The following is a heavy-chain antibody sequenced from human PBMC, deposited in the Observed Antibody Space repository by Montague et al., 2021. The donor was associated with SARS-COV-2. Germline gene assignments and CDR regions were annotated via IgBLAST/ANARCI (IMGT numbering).Heavy chain of an antibody. D-gene: IGHD4-17*01. J-gene: IGHJ6*02. CDR2: IYSSGST. V-gene: IGHV4-61*02. Sequence: TLSLTCTVSGGSIRSGSYYWSWIRQPAGKGLEWIGRIYSSGSTNYNPSLKSRVTMQVNTSKNQFPLKVSSVTAADTAVYYCARDYGDYSYYYGLDVWGQGTTVTVSS. CDR3: ARDYGDYSYYYGLDV. CDR1: GGSIRSGSYY.